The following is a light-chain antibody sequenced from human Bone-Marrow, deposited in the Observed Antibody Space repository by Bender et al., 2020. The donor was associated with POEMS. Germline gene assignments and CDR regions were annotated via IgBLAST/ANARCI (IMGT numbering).Light chain of an antibody. Sequence: QSVLTQPPSASETPGQRVTISCSGGSSNIGTNYVYWYQQLPGTAPKLLIYRSNQRPSGVLDRFSGSKSGTSASLTISGLRSEDEADYFCQSYDSDLNGWVFGGGTKLTVL. CDR1: SSNIGTNY. CDR3: QSYDSDLNGWV. V-gene: IGLV1-47*01. CDR2: RSN. J-gene: IGLJ3*02.